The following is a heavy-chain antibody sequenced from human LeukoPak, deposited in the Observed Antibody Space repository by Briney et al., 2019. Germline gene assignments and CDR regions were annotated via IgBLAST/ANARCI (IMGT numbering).Heavy chain of an antibody. CDR2: ISSSSSTI. CDR1: GFTFSSYS. D-gene: IGHD3-22*01. V-gene: IGHV3-48*04. Sequence: GGSLRLSCAASGFTFSSYSMNWVRQAPGKGLEWVSYISSSSSTIYYADSVKGRFTISRDNAKNSLYLQMNSLRAEDTAVCYCASSTMRRVYWGQGTLVTVSS. CDR3: ASSTMRRVY. J-gene: IGHJ4*02.